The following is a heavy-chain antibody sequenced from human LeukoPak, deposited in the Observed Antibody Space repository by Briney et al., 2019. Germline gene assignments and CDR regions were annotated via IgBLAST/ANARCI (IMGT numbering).Heavy chain of an antibody. CDR2: INHSGST. V-gene: IGHV4-34*01. Sequence: SETLSLTCAVYGGSFSGYYWSWIRQPPGKGLEWIGEINHSGSTNYNPSLKSRVTISVDTSKNQFSLKLSSVTAADTAVYYCARSYYYDFWGGYYPDYYYYYGMDVWGQGTTVTVSS. J-gene: IGHJ6*02. CDR1: GGSFSGYY. D-gene: IGHD3-3*01. CDR3: ARSYYYDFWGGYYPDYYYYYGMDV.